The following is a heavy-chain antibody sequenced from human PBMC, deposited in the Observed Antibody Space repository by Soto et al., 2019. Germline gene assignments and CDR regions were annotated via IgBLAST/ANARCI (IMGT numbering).Heavy chain of an antibody. J-gene: IGHJ4*02. CDR3: AREVGYGDFSAARLE. Sequence: VQLMQSGAEVKQPGFSVKVSCKASGGTFSSHSINWVRQAPGQGLEWMGVIITLFGPANYAQNFQGRVMITADQSTSAAYMELNSLRSDDTAVYYCAREVGYGDFSAARLEWGQGTLVTVAS. CDR1: GGTFSSHS. CDR2: IITLFGPA. D-gene: IGHD4-17*01. V-gene: IGHV1-69*01.